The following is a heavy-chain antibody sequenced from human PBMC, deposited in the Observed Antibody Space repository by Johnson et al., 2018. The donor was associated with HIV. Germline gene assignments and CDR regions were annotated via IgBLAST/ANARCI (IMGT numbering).Heavy chain of an antibody. CDR3: ARDRADSSSWFTAFDI. V-gene: IGHV3-74*01. CDR2: INSDGSST. Sequence: EVQLVESGGGLIQPGGSLRLSCAASGFTVSSNYMSWVRQAPGKGLVWVSRINSDGSSTSYADSVKGRFTISRDNAKNTLYLQMNSLRAEDTAVYYCARDRADSSSWFTAFDIWGQGTMVTVSS. D-gene: IGHD6-13*01. J-gene: IGHJ3*02. CDR1: GFTVSSNY.